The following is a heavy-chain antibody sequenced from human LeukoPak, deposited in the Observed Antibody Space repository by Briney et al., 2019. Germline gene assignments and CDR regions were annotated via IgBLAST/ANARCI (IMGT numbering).Heavy chain of an antibody. D-gene: IGHD3-22*01. J-gene: IGHJ4*02. CDR2: ISGSGGST. Sequence: QAGGSLRLSCAASGFTFSSYGMSWVRQAPGKGLEWVSAISGSGGSTYYADSVKGRFTISRDNSKNTLYLQMNSLRAEDTAVYYCAYSSGYYGDYFDYWGQGTLVTVSS. CDR3: AYSSGYYGDYFDY. V-gene: IGHV3-23*01. CDR1: GFTFSSYG.